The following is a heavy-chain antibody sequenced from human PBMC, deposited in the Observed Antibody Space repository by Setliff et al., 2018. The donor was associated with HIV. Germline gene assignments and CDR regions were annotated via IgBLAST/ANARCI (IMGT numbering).Heavy chain of an antibody. Sequence: SETLSLTCTVSGASSSSHYWSWIRQPPGKAPEWIGYVYNSGTTKYNPSLKSRVTISVDTSKNQFSLRLNSVTAADTAVYYCAGGGTYYNFWSGFDYWGQGTLVTVSS. CDR2: VYNSGTT. J-gene: IGHJ4*02. CDR1: GASSSSHY. CDR3: AGGGTYYNFWSGFDY. V-gene: IGHV4-59*11. D-gene: IGHD3-3*01.